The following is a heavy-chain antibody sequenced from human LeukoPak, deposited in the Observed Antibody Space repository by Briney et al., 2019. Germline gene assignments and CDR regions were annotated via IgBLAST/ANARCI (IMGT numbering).Heavy chain of an antibody. J-gene: IGHJ4*02. CDR3: ARDRNYDSSGCLIPFGDY. V-gene: IGHV3-7*01. CDR2: IKQDGSEK. Sequence: GGTQRLSCAASGFTFSSYWMSWVRQAPGKGLEWVANIKQDGSEKYNVDSVKGRFTISRANAKNSLSLQMNSLRAEDTAVYYCARDRNYDSSGCLIPFGDYWGQGTLVTVSS. D-gene: IGHD3-22*01. CDR1: GFTFSSYW.